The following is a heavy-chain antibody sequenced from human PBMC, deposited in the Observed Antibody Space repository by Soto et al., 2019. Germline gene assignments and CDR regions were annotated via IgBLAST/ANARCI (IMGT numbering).Heavy chain of an antibody. CDR2: TYHRGST. CDR3: ARIGGYHGPLDY. J-gene: IGHJ4*02. V-gene: IGHV4-59*01. CDR1: GVSISSYF. D-gene: IGHD6-25*01. Sequence: SETLSLTCSVSGVSISSYFWSWIRQAPGRGLEWIGYTYHRGSTNYSPSLKSRVAISLDTSENQFSLKVNSVTAADTAVYYCARIGGYHGPLDYWGQGTPV.